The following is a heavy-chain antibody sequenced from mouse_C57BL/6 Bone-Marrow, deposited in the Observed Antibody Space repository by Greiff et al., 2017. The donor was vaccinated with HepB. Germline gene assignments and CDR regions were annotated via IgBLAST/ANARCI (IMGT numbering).Heavy chain of an antibody. V-gene: IGHV1-55*01. J-gene: IGHJ4*01. Sequence: VQLVESGAELVKPGASVKMSCKASGYTFTSYWITWVKQRPGQGLEWIGDIYPGSGSTNYNEKFKSKATLTVDTSSSTAYMQLSSLTSEDSAVYYCASFRGAMDYWGQGTSVTVSS. CDR3: ASFRGAMDY. CDR1: GYTFTSYW. CDR2: IYPGSGST.